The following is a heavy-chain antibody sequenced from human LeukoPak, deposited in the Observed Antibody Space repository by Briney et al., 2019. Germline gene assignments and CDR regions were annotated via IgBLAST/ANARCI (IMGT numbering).Heavy chain of an antibody. J-gene: IGHJ4*02. D-gene: IGHD6-19*01. CDR2: VYTSGST. CDR3: ARDTAVAGIFDY. CDR1: GDSISSYY. Sequence: SETLSLTCTVSGDSISSYYWSWIRQPAGKGLEWIGRVYTSGSTNYNPSLKSRVTISVDKSKNQFSLKLSSVTAADTAVYYCARDTAVAGIFDYWGQGTLVTVSS. V-gene: IGHV4-4*07.